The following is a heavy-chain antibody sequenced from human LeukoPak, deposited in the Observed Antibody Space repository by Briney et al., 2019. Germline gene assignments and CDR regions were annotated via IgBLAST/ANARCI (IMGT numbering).Heavy chain of an antibody. CDR2: IAYDGSIK. D-gene: IGHD3-16*01. J-gene: IGHJ4*02. CDR1: GFTFNSYP. V-gene: IGHV3-30*04. CDR3: ARDSIRGSPDYLDY. Sequence: PGGSLRLSCAASGFTFNSYPMHWVRQAPGRGLEWLAVIAYDGSIKLHADSAEGRFTISRDDSQNSLYLQMNRLRPEDTAVYYCARDSIRGSPDYLDYWGQGTLVTVST.